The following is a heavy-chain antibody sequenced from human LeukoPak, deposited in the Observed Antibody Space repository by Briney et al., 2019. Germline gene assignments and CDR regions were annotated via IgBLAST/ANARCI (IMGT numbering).Heavy chain of an antibody. Sequence: SETLSLTCAVYGGSFSGYYWTWIRQTPEKWLEWIGEMNPSGITNYNPSLKSRVTISVDTSKDPLSLELSSVNAADTAVYYCARGRQDVTMIVVVMTAVSYYLDVWGKGTTVTAS. CDR2: MNPSGIT. V-gene: IGHV4-34*01. CDR3: ARGRQDVTMIVVVMTAVSYYLDV. CDR1: GGSFSGYY. J-gene: IGHJ6*03. D-gene: IGHD3-22*01.